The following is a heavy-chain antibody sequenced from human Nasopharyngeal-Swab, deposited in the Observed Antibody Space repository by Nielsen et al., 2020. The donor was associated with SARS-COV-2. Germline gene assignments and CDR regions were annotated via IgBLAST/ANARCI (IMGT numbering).Heavy chain of an antibody. CDR3: ASRKYYYDSSGYFNYYYYYGMDV. CDR1: GGSFSGYY. V-gene: IGHV4-34*01. D-gene: IGHD3-22*01. CDR2: INHSGST. Sequence: SETLSLTCAVYGGSFSGYYWSWIRQPQGKGRNGIGEINHSGSTNYNPSLKSRVTISVDTPKNQFSLKLSSVTAADTAVYYCASRKYYYDSSGYFNYYYYYGMDVWGQGTTVTVSS. J-gene: IGHJ6*02.